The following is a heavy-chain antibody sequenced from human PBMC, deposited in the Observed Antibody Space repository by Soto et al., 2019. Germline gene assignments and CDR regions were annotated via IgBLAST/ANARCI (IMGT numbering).Heavy chain of an antibody. Sequence: QVQLVESGGGVVQPGRSLRLSCAASGFTFSSYAMHWVRQAPGKGLEWVAVISYDGSNKYYADSVKGRFTISRDNSKNTLYLQMNSLRAEDTAVYYCATTSSASWELQSFDYWGQGTLVTVSS. CDR2: ISYDGSNK. J-gene: IGHJ4*02. CDR1: GFTFSSYA. D-gene: IGHD1-26*01. V-gene: IGHV3-30-3*01. CDR3: ATTSSASWELQSFDY.